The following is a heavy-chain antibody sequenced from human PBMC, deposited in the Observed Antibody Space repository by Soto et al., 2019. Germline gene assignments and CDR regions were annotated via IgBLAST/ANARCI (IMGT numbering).Heavy chain of an antibody. V-gene: IGHV4-4*02. CDR3: ASRIGTRPF. D-gene: IGHD1-7*01. J-gene: IGHJ4*02. Sequence: SQTLSLTCAVSGGSVTSLEWWTWARQPPHKGLEWIGEIHHSGSTNYNPSLESRITISVYKSKNHFSLKLTSITAADTAISYCASRIGTRPFWGQGTLVTVSS. CDR1: GGSVTSLEW. CDR2: IHHSGST.